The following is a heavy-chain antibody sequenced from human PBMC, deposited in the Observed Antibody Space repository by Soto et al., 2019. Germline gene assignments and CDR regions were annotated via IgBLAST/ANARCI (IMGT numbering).Heavy chain of an antibody. D-gene: IGHD6-19*01. CDR1: GYTFTSYG. CDR2: ISAYNGNT. Sequence: GASVKVSCKASGYTFTSYGISWVRQAPGQGLEWMGWISAYNGNTNYAQKLQGRVTMTTDTSTSTAYMELRSLRSDDTAVYYCARAIPVVVAGTIDFDYWGQGTLVTVSS. J-gene: IGHJ4*02. V-gene: IGHV1-18*04. CDR3: ARAIPVVVAGTIDFDY.